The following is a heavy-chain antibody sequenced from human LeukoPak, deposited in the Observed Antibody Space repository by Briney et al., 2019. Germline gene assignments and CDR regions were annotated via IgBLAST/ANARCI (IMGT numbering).Heavy chain of an antibody. CDR3: ARDVAARRGYFDY. Sequence: SETLSLTCTVSGGSISSVSYYWSWIRQPAGKGLEWIGRIYTSGSTNYNPSLKSRVTISVDTSKNQFSLMLSSVTAADTAVYYCARDVAARRGYFDYWGQGTLVTVSS. CDR2: IYTSGST. D-gene: IGHD6-6*01. V-gene: IGHV4-61*02. J-gene: IGHJ4*02. CDR1: GGSISSVSYY.